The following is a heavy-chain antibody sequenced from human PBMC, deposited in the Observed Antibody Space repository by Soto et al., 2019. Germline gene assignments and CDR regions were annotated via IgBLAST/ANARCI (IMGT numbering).Heavy chain of an antibody. CDR2: LNRDGSST. D-gene: IGHD4-4*01. CDR3: VRGLKWGVFDY. J-gene: IGHJ4*02. CDR1: GFTFSRDW. Sequence: EVQLVESGGGLVQTGGSLRLSCAASGFTFSRDWMHWVRQAPGKGLVWVSHLNRDGSSTSYADSVNGRFTISRDNARNTLFLQMNSLRAEDTAVYYWVRGLKWGVFDYWGQGTLVTVSS. V-gene: IGHV3-74*01.